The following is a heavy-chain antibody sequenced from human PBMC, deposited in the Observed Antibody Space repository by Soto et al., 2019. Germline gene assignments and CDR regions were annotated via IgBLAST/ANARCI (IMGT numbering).Heavy chain of an antibody. CDR3: VGYDPLDY. D-gene: IGHD2-15*01. V-gene: IGHV3-23*01. CDR1: GFSFSTYA. CDR2: IRGSGGGT. J-gene: IGHJ4*02. Sequence: EVQLLESGGGLVQPGGSLRLSCAASGFSFSTYAMSWVRQAPGKGLEWVSAIRGSGGGTYYADSVKGRFTISRDNSKNTLFLQMNGLRAEDTAVYYCVGYDPLDYWGQGTLVTVSS.